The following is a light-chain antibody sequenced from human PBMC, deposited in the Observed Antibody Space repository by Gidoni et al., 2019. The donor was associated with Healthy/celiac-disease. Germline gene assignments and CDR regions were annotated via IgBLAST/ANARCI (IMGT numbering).Light chain of an antibody. CDR3: QQRSNWPGT. CDR2: DAS. CDR1: QSVSSY. V-gene: IGKV3-11*01. Sequence: EIVLTKSPATLSLSPGERATLSCRASQSVSSYLAWYQQKPGQAPSLLIYDASNRATGIPARFSGSGSGTDFTLTISSLEPEDFAVYYCQQRSNWPGTFGPGTKVDIK. J-gene: IGKJ3*01.